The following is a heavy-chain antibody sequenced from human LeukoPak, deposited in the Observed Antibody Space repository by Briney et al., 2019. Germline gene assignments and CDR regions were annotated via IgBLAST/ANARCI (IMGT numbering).Heavy chain of an antibody. CDR1: AGSFSSYT. CDR2: ITPMSGPA. CDR3: ARGVSVTVYQGVIMDYYGMDA. Sequence: ASVKVSCKASAGSFSSYTINWVRQAPGQGLEWMGGITPMSGPATYAQKFQGRVTISADESTRTAYMEVYSLTSEDTAVYYCARGVSVTVYQGVIMDYYGMDAWGQGTTVTVSS. D-gene: IGHD2-8*01. V-gene: IGHV1-69*13. J-gene: IGHJ6*02.